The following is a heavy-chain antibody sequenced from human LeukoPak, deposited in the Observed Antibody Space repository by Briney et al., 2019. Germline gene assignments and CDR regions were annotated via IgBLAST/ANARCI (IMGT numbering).Heavy chain of an antibody. CDR3: AKGPRLAVTIGSDP. J-gene: IGHJ5*02. CDR1: GFTFSRYW. CDR2: IKQDGSEK. D-gene: IGHD4-17*01. Sequence: PGGSLRLSCVASGFTFSRYWMSWVHQAPGKGLEWVANIKQDGSEKYYVDSVKGRFTISRDNAKNSLYLQMNSLRAEDTAVYYCAKGPRLAVTIGSDPWGQGTLVTVSS. V-gene: IGHV3-7*03.